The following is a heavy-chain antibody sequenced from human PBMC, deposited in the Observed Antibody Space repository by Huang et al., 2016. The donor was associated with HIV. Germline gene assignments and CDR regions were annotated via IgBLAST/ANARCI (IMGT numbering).Heavy chain of an antibody. D-gene: IGHD3-10*01. CDR3: ARLPGSITMIRGVITDPY. CDR1: GDSRRSDNYY. V-gene: IGHV4-39*02. CDR2: IYYSGNT. Sequence: QLQLQESGPGLVKPSETLSLTCTVSGDSRRSDNYYGGWIRQPPGKGLAWIGSIYYSGNTYYNPSSKRRVSITVGTSKNHVSLRMRSVTAADTAVYYCARLPGSITMIRGVITDPYWGQGTLVTVSS. J-gene: IGHJ4*02.